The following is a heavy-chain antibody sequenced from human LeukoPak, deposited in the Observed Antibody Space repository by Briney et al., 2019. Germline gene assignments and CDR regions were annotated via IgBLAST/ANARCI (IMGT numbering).Heavy chain of an antibody. CDR1: GYTFTTYD. CDR3: ARDGEYSGSYYDY. J-gene: IGHJ4*02. D-gene: IGHD1-26*01. V-gene: IGHV1-3*01. CDR2: INAGNGNT. Sequence: ASVKVSCKASGYTFTTYDMHWVRQAPGQRLEWMGWINAGNGNTKYSQKFQGRVTITRDTSASTAYMELSSLRSEDTAVYYCARDGEYSGSYYDYWGQGTLVTVSS.